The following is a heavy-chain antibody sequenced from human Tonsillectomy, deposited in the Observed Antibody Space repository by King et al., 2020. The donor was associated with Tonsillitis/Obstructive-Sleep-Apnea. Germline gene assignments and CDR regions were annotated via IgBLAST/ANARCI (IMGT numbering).Heavy chain of an antibody. Sequence: QLQESGPGLVKPSETLSLTCTVSGGSISISSYYWGWIRQPPGKGLEWIGSIYYSGSTSYNPSLKSRATISVDPPKNQFSLKLCSVTAADTAVYYCARVIAAAGSYYFDYWGQGTLVTVSS. CDR3: ARVIAAAGSYYFDY. J-gene: IGHJ4*02. V-gene: IGHV4-39*01. D-gene: IGHD6-13*01. CDR2: IYYSGST. CDR1: GGSISISSYY.